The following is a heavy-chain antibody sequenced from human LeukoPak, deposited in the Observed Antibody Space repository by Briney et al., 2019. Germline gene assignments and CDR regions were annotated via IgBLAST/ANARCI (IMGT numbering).Heavy chain of an antibody. Sequence: GGCLRLSCAASGFTVSSYAMSSVRQAPGKGLEWVSAISGSGGSTYYADSAKGRFTISRDNSKNTLYLQLKSLRADETEVYYCAKDDSGDYSFASWGKGPLVTASS. V-gene: IGHV3-23*01. CDR2: ISGSGGST. CDR3: AKDDSGDYSFAS. J-gene: IGHJ4*02. CDR1: GFTVSSYA. D-gene: IGHD4-17*01.